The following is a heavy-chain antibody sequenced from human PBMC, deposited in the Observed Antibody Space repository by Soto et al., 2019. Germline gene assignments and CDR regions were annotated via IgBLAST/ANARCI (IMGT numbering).Heavy chain of an antibody. J-gene: IGHJ6*02. V-gene: IGHV3-48*03. CDR1: GFSFSSYE. D-gene: IGHD3-10*01. CDR3: ARGELNGMDV. Sequence: SLFLSCAASGFSFSSYERNWVRQAPGKGLEWVSYISSSGSTIYYADSVKGRFTISRDNAKNSLYLQMNSLRAEDTAVYYCARGELNGMDVWGQGTTVTVSS. CDR2: ISSSGSTI.